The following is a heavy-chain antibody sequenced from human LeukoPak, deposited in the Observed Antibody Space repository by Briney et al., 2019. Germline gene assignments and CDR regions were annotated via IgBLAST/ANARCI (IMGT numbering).Heavy chain of an antibody. Sequence: SETLSLTCTVSGGSISSYYWSWIPQPPGKGLEWIGYIYTSGSTNYNPSLKSRVTISVDTSKNQFSLKLSSVTAADTAVYYCAGGGVYDILTGYYNGEYFQHWGQGTLVTVSS. CDR1: GGSISSYY. CDR3: AGGGVYDILTGYYNGEYFQH. J-gene: IGHJ1*01. D-gene: IGHD3-9*01. CDR2: IYTSGST. V-gene: IGHV4-4*09.